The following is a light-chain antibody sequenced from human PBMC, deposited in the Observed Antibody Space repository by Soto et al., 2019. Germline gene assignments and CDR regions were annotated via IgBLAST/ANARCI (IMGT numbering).Light chain of an antibody. J-gene: IGKJ2*01. Sequence: MTQSPATLSVSPGERATLSCRASQGIGSTLAWYQQKPGKAPQILIYGASTLQTGVASRFSGSGSATDFTLTISSLQPEDSAAYYCLQDYNYPFTFGQGTKVDIK. CDR3: LQDYNYPFT. CDR2: GAS. CDR1: QGIGST. V-gene: IGKV1-6*01.